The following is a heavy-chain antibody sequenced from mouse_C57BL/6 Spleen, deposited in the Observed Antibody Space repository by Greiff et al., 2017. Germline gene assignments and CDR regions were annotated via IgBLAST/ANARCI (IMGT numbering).Heavy chain of an antibody. CDR3: ARSGGNPFAY. CDR2: IYPGDGDT. D-gene: IGHD2-1*01. J-gene: IGHJ3*01. CDR1: GYAFSSYW. Sequence: VQGVESGAELVKPGASVKISCKASGYAFSSYWMNWVKQRPGKGLEWIGQIYPGDGDTNYNGKFKGKATLTADKSSSTAYMQLSSLTSEDSAVYFCARSGGNPFAYWGQGTLVTVSA. V-gene: IGHV1-80*01.